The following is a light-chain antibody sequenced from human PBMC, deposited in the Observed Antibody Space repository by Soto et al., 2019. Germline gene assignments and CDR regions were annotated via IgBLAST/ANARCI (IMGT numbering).Light chain of an antibody. CDR1: QSVSSSY. V-gene: IGKV3-20*01. CDR2: GAS. Sequence: PGTLSLSPGERATLSCRASQSVSSSYLAWYQQKPGQAPRLLIFGASSRATGIPDRFSGSGSESDFTLTITRLEPEDFAVYYCQQYSNSAWTFGQGTKVDIK. CDR3: QQYSNSAWT. J-gene: IGKJ1*01.